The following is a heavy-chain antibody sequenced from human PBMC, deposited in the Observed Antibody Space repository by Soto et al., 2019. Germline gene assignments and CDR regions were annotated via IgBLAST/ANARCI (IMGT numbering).Heavy chain of an antibody. Sequence: GGSLRLSCAASGFTFSSYDMHWVRQATGKGLEWVSAIGTAGDTYYPGSVKGRFTISRENAKNSLYLQMNSLRAGDTAVYYCARALSAVAAPPFDIGGKGTMVTVS. J-gene: IGHJ3*02. V-gene: IGHV3-13*01. CDR1: GFTFSSYD. CDR2: IGTAGDT. CDR3: ARALSAVAAPPFDI. D-gene: IGHD6-19*01.